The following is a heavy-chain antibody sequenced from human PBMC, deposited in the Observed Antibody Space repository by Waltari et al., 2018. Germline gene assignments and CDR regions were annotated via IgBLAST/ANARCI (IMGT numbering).Heavy chain of an antibody. J-gene: IGHJ2*01. CDR3: ARTGMEDDYDCWSGYPENYWYFDL. Sequence: QVQLQESGPGLVKPSETLSLTCTVSGGSISSYYWSWIRQPPGKGLEWIGYIYYSGSTNYNPSIKSRVTISVDTSKNQFSLKLSSVTAADTAVYYCARTGMEDDYDCWSGYPENYWYFDLWGRGTLVTVSS. V-gene: IGHV4-59*01. CDR2: IYYSGST. D-gene: IGHD3-3*01. CDR1: GGSISSYY.